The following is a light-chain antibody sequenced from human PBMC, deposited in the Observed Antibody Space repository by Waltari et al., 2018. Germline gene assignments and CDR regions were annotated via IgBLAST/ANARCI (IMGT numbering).Light chain of an antibody. J-gene: IGKJ4*01. CDR2: GAS. V-gene: IGKV3-15*01. CDR3: QQYNNWPRVT. Sequence: EIVMTQSPATLSVSPGERATLSCRASPSVSSNLAWYQQKPGQAPRLLIYGASTRATGIPARFSGSGSGTEFTLTISSLQSEDFAVYYCQQYNNWPRVTFGGGTKVEIK. CDR1: PSVSSN.